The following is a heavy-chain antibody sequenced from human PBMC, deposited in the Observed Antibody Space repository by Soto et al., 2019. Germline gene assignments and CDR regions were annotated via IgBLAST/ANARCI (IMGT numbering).Heavy chain of an antibody. CDR2: IGTAGDT. V-gene: IGHV3-13*01. D-gene: IGHD3-22*01. CDR3: ARVGYYDSGNGGFDY. Sequence: EVQLVESGGGLVQPGGSLRLSCAASGFTFSSYDMHWVRQATGKGLEWVSAIGTAGDTYYPGSVKGRLTISRENAKNSLYLQMNSLRAEDTAVYYCARVGYYDSGNGGFDYWGQGTLVTVSS. CDR1: GFTFSSYD. J-gene: IGHJ4*02.